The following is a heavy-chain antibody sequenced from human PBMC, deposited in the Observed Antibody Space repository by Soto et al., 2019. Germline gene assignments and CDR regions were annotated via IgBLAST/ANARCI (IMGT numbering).Heavy chain of an antibody. V-gene: IGHV4-30-2*03. D-gene: IGHD3-9*01. CDR1: GGSISSGGYS. CDR3: ARRNRGTGYYWHYYYGMDV. Sequence: PSETLSLTCAVSGGSISSGGYSWSWIRQLPGKGLEWIGSIYYSGSTYYNPSLKSRVTISVDTSKNQFSLKLSSVTAADTAVYYCARRNRGTGYYWHYYYGMDVWGQGTTVTVSS. CDR2: IYYSGST. J-gene: IGHJ6*02.